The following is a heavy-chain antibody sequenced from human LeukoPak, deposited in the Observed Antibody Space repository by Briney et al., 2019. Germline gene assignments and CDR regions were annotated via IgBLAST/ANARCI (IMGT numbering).Heavy chain of an antibody. Sequence: SETLSLTCTVSGGSISSYYWSWIRQPAGKGLEWIGRIYTSGSTNYNPSLKSRVTMSVDTSKNQFSLKLSSVTAADTAVYYCARDYYDSSGYYNLFDPWGQGTLVTVSS. J-gene: IGHJ5*02. V-gene: IGHV4-4*07. CDR2: IYTSGST. CDR1: GGSISSYY. D-gene: IGHD3-22*01. CDR3: ARDYYDSSGYYNLFDP.